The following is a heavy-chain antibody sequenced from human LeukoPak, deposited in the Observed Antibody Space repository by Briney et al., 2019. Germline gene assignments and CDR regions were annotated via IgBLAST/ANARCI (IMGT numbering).Heavy chain of an antibody. D-gene: IGHD3-10*01. V-gene: IGHV4-59*01. J-gene: IGHJ4*02. Sequence: PSETLSLTCIVSGGSFTPYYWSWIRQPPGKGLEWIGHISYSGSTNYNPSLKSRVTVSIDTSKNQVSLKLSSMTAADTAVYYCARRNIGFGDPSPYYFDYWGQGTLVTVSS. CDR1: GGSFTPYY. CDR3: ARRNIGFGDPSPYYFDY. CDR2: ISYSGST.